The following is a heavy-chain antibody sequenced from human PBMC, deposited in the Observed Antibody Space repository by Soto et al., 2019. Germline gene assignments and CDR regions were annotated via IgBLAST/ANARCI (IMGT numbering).Heavy chain of an antibody. J-gene: IGHJ5*02. Sequence: GGSLRLSCVASGLTVSGKKYMAWVRQAPGKGPEWVSGVYDLDGTYYADSVRGRFTTSIDSSRTTVYLQMRDLRPEDTALYFCAKDPLARIAVAGPGGVTNWFDPWGQG. D-gene: IGHD6-19*01. CDR2: VYDLDGT. CDR3: AKDPLARIAVAGPGGVTNWFDP. V-gene: IGHV3-53*01. CDR1: GLTVSGKKY.